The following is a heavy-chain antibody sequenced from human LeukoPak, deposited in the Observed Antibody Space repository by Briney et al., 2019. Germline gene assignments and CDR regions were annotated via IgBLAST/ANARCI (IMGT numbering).Heavy chain of an antibody. CDR1: GFTFGDYA. CDR3: TRAYVWGIGYYFDY. D-gene: IGHD3-16*01. J-gene: IGHJ4*02. V-gene: IGHV3-49*03. CDR2: IRSKAYGGTT. Sequence: GGSLRLSCTASGFTFGDYAMSWFRQAPGKGLEWVGFIRSKAYGGTTEYAASVKGRFTISRDDSKSIAYLQMNSLKTEDTAVYYCTRAYVWGIGYYFDYWGQGTLVTVSS.